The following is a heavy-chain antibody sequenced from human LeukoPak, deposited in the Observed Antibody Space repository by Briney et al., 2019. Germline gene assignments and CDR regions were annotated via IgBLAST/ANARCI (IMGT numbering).Heavy chain of an antibody. Sequence: SETLSLTCAVSGDSISSSSYYWGWIRQPPGKGLEWIGNIYYSGSTYYNPSLRSRLTISLDTSKNQFSLTLSSVAAADTAVYYCARLQYYYDSNGYYSLYYFDYWGQGTVVTVSS. CDR1: GDSISSSSYY. CDR2: IYYSGST. CDR3: ARLQYYYDSNGYYSLYYFDY. D-gene: IGHD3-22*01. V-gene: IGHV4-39*01. J-gene: IGHJ4*02.